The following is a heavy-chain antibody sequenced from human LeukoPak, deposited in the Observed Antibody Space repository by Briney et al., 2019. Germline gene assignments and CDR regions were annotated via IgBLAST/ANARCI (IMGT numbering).Heavy chain of an antibody. CDR3: ARDRERYYGSGSFDY. V-gene: IGHV4-59*01. Sequence: SETLSLTCTVSGGSISSYYWSWIRQPPGKGLEWIGYTYYSGSTNYNPSLKSRVTISVDTSKNQFSLKLSSVTAADTAVYYCARDRERYYGSGSFDYWGQGTLVTVSS. CDR2: TYYSGST. CDR1: GGSISSYY. D-gene: IGHD3-10*01. J-gene: IGHJ4*02.